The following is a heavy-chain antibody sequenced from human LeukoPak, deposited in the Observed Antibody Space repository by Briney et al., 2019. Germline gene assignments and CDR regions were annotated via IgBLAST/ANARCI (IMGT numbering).Heavy chain of an antibody. Sequence: PSETLSLTCTVSGGSISSYYWSWIRQPPGKGLEWIGYIYHSGSTNYNPSLKSRVTISVDTSKNQFSLKLSSVTAADTAVYYCARHAGIVGASFDYWGQGTLVTVSS. J-gene: IGHJ4*02. CDR3: ARHAGIVGASFDY. CDR1: GGSISSYY. D-gene: IGHD1-26*01. V-gene: IGHV4-59*08. CDR2: IYHSGST.